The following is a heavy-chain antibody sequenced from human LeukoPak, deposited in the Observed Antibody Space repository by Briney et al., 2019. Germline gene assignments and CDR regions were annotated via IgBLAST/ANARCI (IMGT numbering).Heavy chain of an antibody. CDR2: INHSGST. D-gene: IGHD3-3*01. CDR1: GGSFSGYY. J-gene: IGHJ6*03. CDR3: ARAPRITIFGVVWYYYYYYMDV. V-gene: IGHV4-34*01. Sequence: SETLSLTCAVYGGSFSGYYWSWIRQPPGKGLEWIGEINHSGSTNYNPSLKSRVTISVDTSKNQFSLKLSSVTAADTAVYYCARAPRITIFGVVWYYYYYYMDVWGKGTTVTVSS.